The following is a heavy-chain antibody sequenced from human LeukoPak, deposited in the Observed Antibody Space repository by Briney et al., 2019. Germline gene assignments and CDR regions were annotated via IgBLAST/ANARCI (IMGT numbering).Heavy chain of an antibody. V-gene: IGHV3-21*01. Sequence: GGSLRLSCAASGFTFSSYSMNWVRQAPGKGLEWVSSISSSSYIYYADSVKGRFTISRDNAKNSLYLQMNSLRAEDTAVYYCARHTIFGVPADAFDIWGQGTMVTVSS. D-gene: IGHD3-3*01. CDR3: ARHTIFGVPADAFDI. J-gene: IGHJ3*02. CDR2: ISSSSYI. CDR1: GFTFSSYS.